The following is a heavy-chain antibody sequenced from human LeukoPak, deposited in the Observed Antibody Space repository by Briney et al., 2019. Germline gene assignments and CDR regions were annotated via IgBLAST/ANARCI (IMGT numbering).Heavy chain of an antibody. CDR2: INTDGRTT. V-gene: IGHV3-74*01. J-gene: IGHJ4*02. D-gene: IGHD1-26*01. CDR3: GSGGWLLDY. CDR1: GFTFRTHW. Sequence: GGSLRLSCVGSGFTFRTHWVNWVRQAPGKGLVWVSRINTDGRTTTYADSVKGRFTIPRDNAKNTVYLQMNSLRAEDTAVYYCGSGGWLLDYWGQGTPVTVSS.